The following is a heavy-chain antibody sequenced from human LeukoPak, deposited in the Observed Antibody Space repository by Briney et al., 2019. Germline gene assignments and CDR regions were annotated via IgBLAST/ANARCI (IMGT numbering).Heavy chain of an antibody. Sequence: GGSLRLSCAASGFTLSSYSMNWVRQAPGKGLEWVSSISSSSSYIYYADSVKGRFTISRDNAKNSLYLQMNSLRAEDTAVYYCARDRYQLLPDTYYYYYGMDVWGQGTTVTVSS. CDR1: GFTLSSYS. J-gene: IGHJ6*02. CDR3: ARDRYQLLPDTYYYYYGMDV. CDR2: ISSSSSYI. D-gene: IGHD2-2*01. V-gene: IGHV3-21*01.